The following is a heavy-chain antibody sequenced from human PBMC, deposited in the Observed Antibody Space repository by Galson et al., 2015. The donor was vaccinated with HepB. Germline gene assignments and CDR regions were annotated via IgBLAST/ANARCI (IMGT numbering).Heavy chain of an antibody. CDR1: GFTFSSYA. CDR3: ARDGAATVTAFDIFDY. CDR2: ISYDGSNK. D-gene: IGHD4-17*01. J-gene: IGHJ4*02. Sequence: SLRLSCAASGFTFSSYAMHWVRQAPGKGLEWVAVISYDGSNKYYADSVKGRFTISRDNSKNTLYLQMNSRRAEDTAVYYCARDGAATVTAFDIFDYWGQGTLVTVSS. V-gene: IGHV3-30-3*01.